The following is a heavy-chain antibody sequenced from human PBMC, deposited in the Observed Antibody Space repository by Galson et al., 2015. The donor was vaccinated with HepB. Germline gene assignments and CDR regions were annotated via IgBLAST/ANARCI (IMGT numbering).Heavy chain of an antibody. CDR2: ISSSSSYI. D-gene: IGHD2-2*01. Sequence: SLRLSCAASGFTFSSYSMNWVRQAPGKGLEWVSSISSSSSYIYYADSVKGRFTISRDNAKNSLYLQMNSLRAEDTAVYYCARGGRRYCSSTSCKSYYYMDVWGKGTTFTVSS. CDR1: GFTFSSYS. V-gene: IGHV3-21*01. J-gene: IGHJ6*03. CDR3: ARGGRRYCSSTSCKSYYYMDV.